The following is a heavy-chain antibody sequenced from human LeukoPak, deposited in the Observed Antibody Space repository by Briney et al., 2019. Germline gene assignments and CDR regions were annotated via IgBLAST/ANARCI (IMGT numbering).Heavy chain of an antibody. J-gene: IGHJ4*02. D-gene: IGHD2-2*01. CDR3: ARDVVVGRDGTIWSDY. CDR2: ISSSSNII. V-gene: IGHV3-48*01. Sequence: PGGSLRLSCAASGFTFSSYSMNWVRQAPGKGLEWVSYISSSSNIIYYADSVKGRFTISRDNAKNSLYLQMNSLRAEDTAVYYCARDVVVGRDGTIWSDYWGQGTLVTVSS. CDR1: GFTFSSYS.